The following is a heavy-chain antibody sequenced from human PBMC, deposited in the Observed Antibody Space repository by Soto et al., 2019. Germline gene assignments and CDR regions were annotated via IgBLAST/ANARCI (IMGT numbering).Heavy chain of an antibody. CDR3: ARLEGYGDYVFDY. Sequence: SETLSLTCAVSGGSISSSNWWSWVRQPPGKGLEWIGEIYHSGSTNYNPSLKSRVTISVDTSKNQFSLKLSSVTAADTAVYYCARLEGYGDYVFDYSGQRTLVTVSS. J-gene: IGHJ4*02. V-gene: IGHV4-4*02. CDR2: IYHSGST. CDR1: GGSISSSNW. D-gene: IGHD4-17*01.